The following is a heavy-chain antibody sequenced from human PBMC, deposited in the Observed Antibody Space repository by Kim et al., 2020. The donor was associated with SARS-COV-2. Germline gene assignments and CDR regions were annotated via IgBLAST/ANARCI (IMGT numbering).Heavy chain of an antibody. CDR2: IYYSGST. CDR3: ARHHVGITMIVVVAARFDP. V-gene: IGHV4-39*01. Sequence: SETLSLTCTVPGGSISSSSYYWGWIRQPPGKGLEWIGSIYYSGSTYYNPSLKSRVTISVDTSKNQFSLKLSSVTAADTAVHYCARHHVGITMIVVVAARFDPWGQGTLVTVSS. J-gene: IGHJ5*02. D-gene: IGHD3-22*01. CDR1: GGSISSSSYY.